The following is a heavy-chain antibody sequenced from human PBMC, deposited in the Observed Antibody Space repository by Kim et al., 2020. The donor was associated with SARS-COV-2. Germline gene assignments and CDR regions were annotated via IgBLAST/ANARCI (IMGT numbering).Heavy chain of an antibody. CDR1: GGSFSGYY. CDR3: AAARYSRTYGMDV. V-gene: IGHV4-34*01. CDR2: INHSGST. J-gene: IGHJ6*02. D-gene: IGHD6-13*01. Sequence: SETLSLTCAVYGGSFSGYYWSWIRQPPGKGLEWIGEINHSGSTNYNPSLKSRVTISVDTSKNQFSLKLSSVTAADTAVYYCAAARYSRTYGMDVWGQGTTVTVSS.